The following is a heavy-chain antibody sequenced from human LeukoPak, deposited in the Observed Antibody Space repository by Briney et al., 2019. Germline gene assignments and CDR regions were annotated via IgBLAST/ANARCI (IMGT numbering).Heavy chain of an antibody. V-gene: IGHV4-59*01. CDR3: AREVGCSGGTCSPFDY. Sequence: SETLSLTCTVSGDSMSTYSWSWIRQPPGEGIEWIGFISYNRSTNHNPSLKSRVTISLDTPQNQFSLRLSSVTAADTAVYYCAREVGCSGGTCSPFDYWGQGILVTVSS. CDR1: GDSMSTYS. J-gene: IGHJ4*02. D-gene: IGHD2-15*01. CDR2: ISYNRST.